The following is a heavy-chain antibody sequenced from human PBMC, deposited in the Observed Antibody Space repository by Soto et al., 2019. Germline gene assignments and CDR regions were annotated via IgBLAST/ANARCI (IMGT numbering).Heavy chain of an antibody. CDR3: ARDPLATKGSGPEVYSLDI. Sequence: PGGSLRLSCAASGFTFSSYSMNWVRQAPGKGLEWVSSISSSSSYIYYADSVKGRFTISRDNAKNSLYLQMNSLRAEDTAVYYCARDPLATKGSGPEVYSLDIRGQGTMVTVSS. CDR2: ISSSSSYI. CDR1: GFTFSSYS. V-gene: IGHV3-21*01. J-gene: IGHJ3*02. D-gene: IGHD6-19*01.